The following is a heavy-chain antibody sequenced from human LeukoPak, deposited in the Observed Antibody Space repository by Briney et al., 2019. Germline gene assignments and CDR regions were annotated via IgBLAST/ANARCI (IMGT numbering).Heavy chain of an antibody. CDR2: LRYDGSDK. J-gene: IGHJ4*02. D-gene: IGHD3-22*01. Sequence: GGSLRLSCAASGFTFRSFGMHWVRQAPGKGLEWVAFLRYDGSDKYYADSVKGRFTISRDNSKNTLYMQMHRLRAEDTAVYYCAKTYYYDSSGYYPDYWGQGTLVTVSS. CDR1: GFTFRSFG. V-gene: IGHV3-30*02. CDR3: AKTYYYDSSGYYPDY.